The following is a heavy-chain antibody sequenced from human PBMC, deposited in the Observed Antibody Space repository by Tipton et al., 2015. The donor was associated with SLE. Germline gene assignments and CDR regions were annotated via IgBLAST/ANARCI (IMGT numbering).Heavy chain of an antibody. J-gene: IGHJ4*02. Sequence: SLRLSCAASGFTFSSYTMHWVRQAPGKGLEWVAVISYDGSNKYYADSVKGRFTISRDNSKNTLYLQMSSLRAEDTAVYYCVKSGLTVTSSFDYWGQGTLVTVSS. CDR1: GFTFSSYT. CDR2: ISYDGSNK. CDR3: VKSGLTVTSSFDY. D-gene: IGHD4-11*01. V-gene: IGHV3-30*15.